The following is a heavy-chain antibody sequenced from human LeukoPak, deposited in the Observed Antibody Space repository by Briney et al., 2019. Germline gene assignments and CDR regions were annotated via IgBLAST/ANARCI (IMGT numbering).Heavy chain of an antibody. Sequence: GGSLRLSCAASGFTFSSYGMHWVREAPGKGLEWGAVISYDGSNKYYADSVKGRFTISRDNSKNTLYLQMNSLRAEDTAVYYCAKDGSVRGPRVGAYDYWGQGTLVTVSS. CDR2: ISYDGSNK. CDR1: GFTFSSYG. D-gene: IGHD1-26*01. CDR3: AKDGSVRGPRVGAYDY. V-gene: IGHV3-30*18. J-gene: IGHJ4*02.